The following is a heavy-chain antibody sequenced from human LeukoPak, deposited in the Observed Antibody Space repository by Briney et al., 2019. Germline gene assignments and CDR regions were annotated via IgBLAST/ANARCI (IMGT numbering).Heavy chain of an antibody. CDR3: ARMYCSGGSCYLDY. D-gene: IGHD2-15*01. CDR2: IYYSGST. Sequence: SETLSLTCTVSGGSISGYYWSWIRQPPGKGLEWIGYIYYSGSTKYNPSLKSRVTISVDTSKNQFSLKLSSVTAADTAVFYCARMYCSGGSCYLDYWGQGTLATVSP. J-gene: IGHJ4*02. CDR1: GGSISGYY. V-gene: IGHV4-59*08.